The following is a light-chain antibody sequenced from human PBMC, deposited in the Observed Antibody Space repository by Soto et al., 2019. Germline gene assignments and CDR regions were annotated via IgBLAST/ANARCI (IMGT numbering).Light chain of an antibody. CDR1: QSISNH. CDR2: AAS. J-gene: IGKJ5*01. Sequence: DIQMTQSPSSLSASVEDRVIITCRASQSISNHLNWYQQKPGKAPKLLIFAASSLQSGVPSRFSGSRSGPDFTLTISRLQPEDFAAYYCQQLNSYPITFGQGTRLEIK. V-gene: IGKV1-17*01. CDR3: QQLNSYPIT.